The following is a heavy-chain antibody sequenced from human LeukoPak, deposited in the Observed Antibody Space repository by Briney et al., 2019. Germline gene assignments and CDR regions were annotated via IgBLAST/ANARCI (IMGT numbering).Heavy chain of an antibody. D-gene: IGHD4-23*01. Sequence: SGGSLRLSCAASGYTFSSYAMTWVRQAPGKGLEWVSTISGSGGRTYYADSVKGRFTISRDNSKNTLYLQMNSLRAEDTAVYYCAAAGGSSPFYYYMDVWGKGTTVTVSS. V-gene: IGHV3-23*01. J-gene: IGHJ6*03. CDR2: ISGSGGRT. CDR3: AAAGGSSPFYYYMDV. CDR1: GYTFSSYA.